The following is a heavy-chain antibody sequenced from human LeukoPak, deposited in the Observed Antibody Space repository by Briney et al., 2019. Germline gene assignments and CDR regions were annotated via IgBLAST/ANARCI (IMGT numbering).Heavy chain of an antibody. D-gene: IGHD3-22*01. CDR3: ATSNSSGYYLVLDY. Sequence: GGSLRLSCAASGFTFSSYSMNWVRQAPGKGLEWVSSISSSSSYIYYADSVKGRFTISRDNAKNSLYLQMNSLRAEDTAAYYCATSNSSGYYLVLDYWGQGTLVTVSS. V-gene: IGHV3-21*01. J-gene: IGHJ4*02. CDR1: GFTFSSYS. CDR2: ISSSSSYI.